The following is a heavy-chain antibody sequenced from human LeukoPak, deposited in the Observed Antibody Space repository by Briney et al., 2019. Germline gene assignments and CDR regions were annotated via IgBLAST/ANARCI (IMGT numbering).Heavy chain of an antibody. V-gene: IGHV1-69*13. CDR2: NIPIFGTA. D-gene: IGHD3-3*01. Sequence: ASVKSSCKASGDTFTSYAISWVRQAPGQGLEWMGGNIPIFGTANYAQKFQGRDTITADDSTSTAYMELSSLRSEDRLVYYCALVLRFLEWLSNGGAWFDHWGQGTLVTVSS. J-gene: IGHJ5*02. CDR3: ALVLRFLEWLSNGGAWFDH. CDR1: GDTFTSYA.